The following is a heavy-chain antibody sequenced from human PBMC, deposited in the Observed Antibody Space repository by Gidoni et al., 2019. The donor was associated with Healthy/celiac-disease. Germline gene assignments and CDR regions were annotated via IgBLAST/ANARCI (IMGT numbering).Heavy chain of an antibody. Sequence: EVQLLESGGGLVQPGGSLRLSCAASGFTFSSYAMSWVRQAPGQGLEWVSAISGSGGSTYYADSVKGRFTISRDNSKNTLYLQMNSLRAEDTAVYYCAKSSRIAAAGSGYFDYWGQGTLVTVSS. CDR3: AKSSRIAAAGSGYFDY. J-gene: IGHJ4*02. D-gene: IGHD6-13*01. CDR2: ISGSGGST. CDR1: GFTFSSYA. V-gene: IGHV3-23*01.